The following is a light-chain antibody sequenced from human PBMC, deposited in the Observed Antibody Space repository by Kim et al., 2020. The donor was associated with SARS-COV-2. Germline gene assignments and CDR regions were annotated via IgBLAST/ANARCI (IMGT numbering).Light chain of an antibody. V-gene: IGKV3-20*01. J-gene: IGKJ5*01. Sequence: TGKRATLSCRASQSVTNTYLAWYQQKPGQAPRLLIYGASRRATGIPDRFSGSGSGTDFTLTISRLEPEDFAVYYCQQYGKSLVITFGQGTRLEIK. CDR2: GAS. CDR1: QSVTNTY. CDR3: QQYGKSLVIT.